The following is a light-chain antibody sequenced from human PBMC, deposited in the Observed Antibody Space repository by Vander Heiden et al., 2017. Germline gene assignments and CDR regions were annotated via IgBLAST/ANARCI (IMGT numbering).Light chain of an antibody. V-gene: IGKV3-11*01. CDR2: DAS. CDR3: QQRGNWPWT. J-gene: IGKJ1*01. Sequence: EIVLTQFPATLSLSPGERATLSCWASQSVSSFLGWYQQKPGQAPRLLIYDASNRAAGIPARFSGSGSGTDFTLTISSLEPEDFAVYYCQQRGNWPWTFGQGTKVEIK. CDR1: QSVSSF.